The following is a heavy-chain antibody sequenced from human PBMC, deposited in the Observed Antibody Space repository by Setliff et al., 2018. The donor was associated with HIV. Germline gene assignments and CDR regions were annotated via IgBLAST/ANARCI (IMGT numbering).Heavy chain of an antibody. D-gene: IGHD6-19*01. V-gene: IGHV1-2*02. CDR3: VYSSGSGWFAP. CDR1: GYTFSGYY. J-gene: IGHJ5*02. CDR2: INPNSGGT. Sequence: ASVKVSCKASGYTFSGYYLHWVRQAPGQGLEWMGWINPNSGGTKYAQKFQGRVTMTRDTSISTAYMELSRRISDDTAVYYCVYSSGSGWFAPWGQGTLVTVSS.